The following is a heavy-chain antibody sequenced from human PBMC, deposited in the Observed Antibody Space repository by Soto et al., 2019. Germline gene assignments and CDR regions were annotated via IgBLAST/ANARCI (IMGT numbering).Heavy chain of an antibody. CDR2: IYYSGST. CDR1: GGSISSYY. V-gene: IGHV4-39*07. D-gene: IGHD3-22*01. J-gene: IGHJ3*02. Sequence: PSETLSLTCTVSGGSISSYYWGWIRQPPGKGLEWIGSIYYSGSTYYNPSLKSRVTISVDTSKNQFSLKLSSVTAADTAVYYCARDLFYYDSSGYYYRNDAFDIWGQGTMVTVSS. CDR3: ARDLFYYDSSGYYYRNDAFDI.